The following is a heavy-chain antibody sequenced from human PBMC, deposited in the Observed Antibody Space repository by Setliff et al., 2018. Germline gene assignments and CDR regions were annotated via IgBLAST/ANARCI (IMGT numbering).Heavy chain of an antibody. J-gene: IGHJ3*02. V-gene: IGHV3-21*06. CDR1: GFTFSSWG. D-gene: IGHD7-27*01. CDR3: ARVIIGDRHAFDI. Sequence: GGSLRLSCTASGFTFSSWGMSWVRQAPGKGLEWVSGINSGSGFLTHYADSVKGRFTISRDNAKNSLYLQMNSLRAEDTALYYCARVIIGDRHAFDIWGQGTMVTVSS. CDR2: INSGSGFL.